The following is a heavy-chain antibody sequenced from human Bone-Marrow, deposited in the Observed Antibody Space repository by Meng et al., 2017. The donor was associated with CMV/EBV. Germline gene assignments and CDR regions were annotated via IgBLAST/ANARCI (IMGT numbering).Heavy chain of an antibody. CDR3: TRTTSSGFDH. D-gene: IGHD6-25*01. V-gene: IGHV3-74*01. CDR2: IDSDGSNT. Sequence: LACAASGFTVRNYWMHWVRQAPGKGLVWVSRIDSDGSNTTYAGSVKGRFSISRDNAKNMLYLQLNSLRVEDTAVYYCTRTTSSGFDHWGQGTLVTVSS. CDR1: GFTVRNYW. J-gene: IGHJ4*02.